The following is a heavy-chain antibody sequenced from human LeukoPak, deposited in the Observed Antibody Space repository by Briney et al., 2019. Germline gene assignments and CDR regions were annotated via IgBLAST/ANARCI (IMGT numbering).Heavy chain of an antibody. CDR1: GGSISSSSYY. J-gene: IGHJ4*02. CDR2: IYYSENT. Sequence: SETLSLTCTVSGGSISSSSYYWGWIRQPPGKGRECIGRIYYSENTYYNPSLKSRVTIFVDTSKNQFSLKLSSVTAADTAVYYCARRGVGLSGNYPVFDYWGQGTLVTVSS. CDR3: ARRGVGLSGNYPVFDY. D-gene: IGHD1-26*01. V-gene: IGHV4-39*01.